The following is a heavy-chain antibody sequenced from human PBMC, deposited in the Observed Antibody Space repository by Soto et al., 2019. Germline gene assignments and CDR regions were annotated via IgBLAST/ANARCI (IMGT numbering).Heavy chain of an antibody. D-gene: IGHD6-13*01. CDR2: ISYDGSNK. Sequence: QVQLVESGGGVVQPGRSLRLSCAASGFTFSSYGMHWVRQAPGKGLEWVAVISYDGSNKYYADSVKGRFTISRDNSKNTLHLQMTRLRAEDTAVYYCAKDRWQQLTKGDYSYGMDVWGQGTTVTVSS. V-gene: IGHV3-30*18. CDR1: GFTFSSYG. CDR3: AKDRWQQLTKGDYSYGMDV. J-gene: IGHJ6*02.